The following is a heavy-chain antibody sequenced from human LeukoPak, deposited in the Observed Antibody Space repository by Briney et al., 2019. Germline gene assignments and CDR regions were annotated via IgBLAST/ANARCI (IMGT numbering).Heavy chain of an antibody. CDR2: INVEGNYI. D-gene: IGHD3-10*01. CDR3: ARASGFNRFDP. CDR1: GFTVSTYW. Sequence: PGGSLRLSCAASGFTVSTYWMHWVRQAPGKGLVWVARINVEGNYIDYAESVKGRFTISRDSAKNTLYLQMNSLRAEDTAVYYCARASGFNRFDPWGQGTLVTVSS. J-gene: IGHJ5*02. V-gene: IGHV3-74*01.